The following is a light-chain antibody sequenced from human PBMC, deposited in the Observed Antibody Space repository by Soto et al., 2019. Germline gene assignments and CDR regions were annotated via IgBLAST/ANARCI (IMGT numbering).Light chain of an antibody. CDR3: QTWATGIQV. V-gene: IGLV4-69*01. Sequence: QSVLTQSPSASASLGASVKLTCTLSSGHNTYSIAWHQQQPEKGPRFLMKLKSDGSHSRGDGIPDRFSGSSSGAERYLTNSSLQSEDEADYYCQTWATGIQVFGGGTKLTVL. CDR1: SGHNTYS. CDR2: LKSDGSH. J-gene: IGLJ2*01.